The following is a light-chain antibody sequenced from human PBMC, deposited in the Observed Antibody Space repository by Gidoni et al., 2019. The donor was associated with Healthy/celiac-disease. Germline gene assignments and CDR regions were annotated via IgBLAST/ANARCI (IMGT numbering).Light chain of an antibody. CDR1: QSVSSY. V-gene: IGKV3-11*01. CDR3: QQRSNWPGT. J-gene: IGKJ4*01. Sequence: IVLTQSPATLSLSPGERATLSCRASQSVSSYLAWYHQKPGQAPRLLIYDASNRATGIPARFSGSGSGTDFTLTISSLEPEDFAVYYCQQRSNWPGTFGGGTKVEIK. CDR2: DAS.